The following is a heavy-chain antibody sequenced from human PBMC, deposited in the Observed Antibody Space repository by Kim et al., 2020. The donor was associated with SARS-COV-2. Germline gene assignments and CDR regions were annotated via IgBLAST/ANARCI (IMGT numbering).Heavy chain of an antibody. J-gene: IGHJ4*02. D-gene: IGHD6-19*01. CDR1: GLTFRGYW. CDR3: ARRAYSSGWWYFDY. CDR2: VNSDGSST. Sequence: GGSLRLSCAASGLTFRGYWMHWVRQVPGKGLVWVSRVNSDGSSTSYADSVKGRFTISRDDAKNTLYLQMNSLRDEDTAVYYCARRAYSSGWWYFDYWGQGMLVTVSS. V-gene: IGHV3-74*01.